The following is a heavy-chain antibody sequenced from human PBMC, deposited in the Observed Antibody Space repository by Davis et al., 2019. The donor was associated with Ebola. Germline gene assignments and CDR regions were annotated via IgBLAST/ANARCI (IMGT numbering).Heavy chain of an antibody. CDR3: ARSFQVDTAMVTVYYYFGMDV. V-gene: IGHV3-23*01. Sequence: PGGSLRLSCATSGFTFNNYAMNWVRQAPGKGLEWVSTIGSSGASTYYADSVKGRFTISRDNSENTLYLQMNSLRDEDTAVYYCARSFQVDTAMVTVYYYFGMDVWGQGTTVTVSS. CDR1: GFTFNNYA. D-gene: IGHD5-18*01. J-gene: IGHJ6*02. CDR2: IGSSGAST.